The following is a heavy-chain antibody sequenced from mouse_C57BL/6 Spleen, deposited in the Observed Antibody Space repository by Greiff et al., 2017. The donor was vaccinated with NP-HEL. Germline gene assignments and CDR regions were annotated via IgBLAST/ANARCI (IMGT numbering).Heavy chain of an antibody. J-gene: IGHJ3*01. CDR3: ARGPKETPFAY. Sequence: VQLQQPGAELVRPGSSVKLSCKASGYTFTSYWMHWVKQRPIQGLEWIGNIDPSDSETHSNQKFKDKATLTVDKSSSTAYMQLSSLTSEDSAVYYCARGPKETPFAYWGQGTLVTVSA. CDR2: IDPSDSET. CDR1: GYTFTSYW. V-gene: IGHV1-52*01.